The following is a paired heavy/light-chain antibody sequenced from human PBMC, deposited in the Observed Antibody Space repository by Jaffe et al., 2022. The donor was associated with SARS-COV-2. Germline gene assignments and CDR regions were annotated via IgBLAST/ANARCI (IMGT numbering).Light chain of an antibody. V-gene: IGKV3-20*01. CDR3: QPYGPSLAA. CDR2: GTS. J-gene: IGKJ4*02. CDR1: QSVDSRY. Sequence: EIVLTQSPGTLSLSPGERATLSCRASQSVDSRYLAWYQQKPGQAPRLLMYGTSNRATGIPDRFSGSGSGTDFTLTISRLEPEDFAVYYCQPYGPSLAAFGGGTKVEIK.
Heavy chain of an antibody. J-gene: IGHJ4*02. CDR3: ARQATGGKNHHGAFDF. D-gene: IGHD1-26*01. V-gene: IGHV5-51*01. Sequence: EAQLVQSGAEVKKPGDSLKISCKGSGYSLSNYWIGWVRQMPGKGLEWMASMYPGDSHIRYSPSFQGQVTISADNSIGTAYLQWSSLKASDTAMYFCARQATGGKNHHGAFDFWGQGTLVTVSS. CDR2: MYPGDSHI. CDR1: GYSLSNYW.